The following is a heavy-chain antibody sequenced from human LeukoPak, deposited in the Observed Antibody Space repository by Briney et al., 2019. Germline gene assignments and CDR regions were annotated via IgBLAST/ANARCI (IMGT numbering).Heavy chain of an antibody. Sequence: SVKVSCKASGGTFSSYAISWVRQAPGQGLEWMGGIIPIFGTANYAQKFQGRVTITTDESTSTAYMELSSLRSEDTAVYYCARETADYGGNSSGPMWGQGTLVTVSS. CDR2: IIPIFGTA. CDR3: ARETADYGGNSSGPM. CDR1: GGTFSSYA. D-gene: IGHD4-23*01. J-gene: IGHJ4*02. V-gene: IGHV1-69*05.